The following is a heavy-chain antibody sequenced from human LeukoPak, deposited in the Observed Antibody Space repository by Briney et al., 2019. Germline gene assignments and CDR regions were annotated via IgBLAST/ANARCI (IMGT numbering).Heavy chain of an antibody. J-gene: IGHJ5*02. CDR3: ACIAMVTSSWFDP. D-gene: IGHD5-18*01. CDR2: INPSGGST. CDR1: GYTFTSYY. Sequence: ASVKVSCKASGYTFTSYYMHWVRQAPGQGLEWMGIINPSGGSTSYAQKFQGRVTMTRDMSTSTVYMELSSLRSEDTAVYYCACIAMVTSSWFDPWGQGTLVTVSS. V-gene: IGHV1-46*01.